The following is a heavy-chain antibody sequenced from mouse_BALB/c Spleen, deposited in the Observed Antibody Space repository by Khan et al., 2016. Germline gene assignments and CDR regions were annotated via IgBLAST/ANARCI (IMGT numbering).Heavy chain of an antibody. Sequence: EVQLLETGGGLVQPGGSRGLSCEGSGFTFSGFWMSWVRQTPGKTLEWIGDINSDGSAINYAPSIKDRFTIFRDNDKSTLYLQMSNVRSEDTATYFCMRYGEYWYFDVWGAGTTVTVSS. D-gene: IGHD2-13*01. CDR1: GFTFSGFW. J-gene: IGHJ1*01. V-gene: IGHV11-2*02. CDR2: INSDGSAI. CDR3: MRYGEYWYFDV.